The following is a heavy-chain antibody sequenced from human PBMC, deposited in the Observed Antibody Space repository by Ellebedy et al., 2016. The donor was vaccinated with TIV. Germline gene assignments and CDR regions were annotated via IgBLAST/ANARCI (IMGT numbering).Heavy chain of an antibody. Sequence: GESLKISCAASGFTFSTYGMHWVRQAPGKGLEWVAVIWYDGSNKYYGDSVKGRFTISRDNSKNTLYLQMNSLRAEDTAVYYCARGVPAAITHYYYYGMDVWGQGTTVTVSS. CDR2: IWYDGSNK. CDR1: GFTFSTYG. D-gene: IGHD2-2*01. CDR3: ARGVPAAITHYYYYGMDV. V-gene: IGHV3-33*01. J-gene: IGHJ6*02.